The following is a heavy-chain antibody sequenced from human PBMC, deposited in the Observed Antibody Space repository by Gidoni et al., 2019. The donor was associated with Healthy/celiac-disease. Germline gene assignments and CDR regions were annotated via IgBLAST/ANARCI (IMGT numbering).Heavy chain of an antibody. CDR2: LNTNTGNP. D-gene: IGHD2-15*01. V-gene: IGHV7-4-1*02. CDR3: ARDVGYCSGGSCYAGVYNWFDP. CDR1: GSTYTRPA. J-gene: IGHJ5*02. Sequence: QVQPVQSGSAFKKPGPSVKVPCQPFGSTYTRPASNGVRQAPGQGLEWMGWLNTNTGNPTYDQGLTGRFVFSLDTSVSTAYLQISSLKAEDTAVYYCARDVGYCSGGSCYAGVYNWFDPWGQGTLVTVSS.